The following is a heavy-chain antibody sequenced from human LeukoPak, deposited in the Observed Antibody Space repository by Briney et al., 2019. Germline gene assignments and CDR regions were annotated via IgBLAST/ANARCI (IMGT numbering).Heavy chain of an antibody. V-gene: IGHV4-34*01. J-gene: IGHJ4*02. Sequence: SETLSLTCAVYGGSFSGYYWSWIRQPPGRGLEWIGEINHRGSTNYNPSLKSRLTISVDTSKNQFSLKLSSVTAADTAVYYCARERYYDSSGYYIDYWGQGTLVTVSS. CDR2: INHRGST. CDR1: GGSFSGYY. CDR3: ARERYYDSSGYYIDY. D-gene: IGHD3-22*01.